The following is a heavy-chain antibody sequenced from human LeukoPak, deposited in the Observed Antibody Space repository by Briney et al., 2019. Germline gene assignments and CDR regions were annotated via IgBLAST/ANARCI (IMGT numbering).Heavy chain of an antibody. CDR3: AVLDCSERNDGGYQDGSGP. CDR1: GFAFSNYW. D-gene: IGHD2-15*01. Sequence: GGSLRLSCATSGFAFSNYWVHWVRQTPGRGLVWVSRISGDGSATNYADSAMGRFTISRDNAKNTLYLQMNSLRAEDTAVYYCAVLDCSERNDGGYQDGSGPWGQGTLVTVSS. CDR2: ISGDGSAT. V-gene: IGHV3-74*01. J-gene: IGHJ5*02.